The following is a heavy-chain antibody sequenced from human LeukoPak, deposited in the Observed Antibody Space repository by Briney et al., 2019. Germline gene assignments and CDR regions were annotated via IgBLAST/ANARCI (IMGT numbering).Heavy chain of an antibody. D-gene: IGHD3-10*01. V-gene: IGHV3-30-3*01. Sequence: PGGSLRLSCAASGFTFSSYAMHWVRQAPGEGLEWVAIISYDGSNKYYADSVKGRFTISRDNSKNTLYLQMNSLRAEDTAVCYCARDPGYYGSGDYYYYYGMDVWGQGTTVTVSS. J-gene: IGHJ6*02. CDR3: ARDPGYYGSGDYYYYYGMDV. CDR1: GFTFSSYA. CDR2: ISYDGSNK.